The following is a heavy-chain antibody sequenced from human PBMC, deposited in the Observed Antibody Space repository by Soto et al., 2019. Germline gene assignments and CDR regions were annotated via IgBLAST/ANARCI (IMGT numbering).Heavy chain of an antibody. CDR1: GGSISSYY. J-gene: IGHJ4*02. D-gene: IGHD2-2*02. CDR3: ARARKHCSSTSCYTNFDY. V-gene: IGHV4-59*01. CDR2: IYYSGST. Sequence: SETLSLTCTVSGGSISSYYWSWIRQPPGKGLEWIGYIYYSGSTNYNPSLKSRVTISVDTSKNQFSLKLSSVTAADTAVYYCARARKHCSSTSCYTNFDYWGQGTQVTVSS.